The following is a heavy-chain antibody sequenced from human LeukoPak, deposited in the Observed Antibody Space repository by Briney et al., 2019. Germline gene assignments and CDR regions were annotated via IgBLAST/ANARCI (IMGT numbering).Heavy chain of an antibody. CDR2: INHSGST. V-gene: IGHV4-34*01. J-gene: IGHJ6*03. D-gene: IGHD5-18*01. Sequence: SETLSLTCTVYGGSFSGYYWSWIRQPPGKGLEWIGEINHSGSTNYNPSLKSRVTIPVDTSKNQISLKVSSVTAADTTVYYCARAPERWYSYGSYTYYYMDVWGKGTTVTVSS. CDR3: ARAPERWYSYGSYTYYYMDV. CDR1: GGSFSGYY.